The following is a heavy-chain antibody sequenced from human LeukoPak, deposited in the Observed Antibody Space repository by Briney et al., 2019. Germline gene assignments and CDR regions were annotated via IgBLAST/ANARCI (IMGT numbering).Heavy chain of an antibody. V-gene: IGHV4-39*07. CDR2: IYDSGIT. CDR3: TRSPPHDGTTHAFDI. Sequence: PSETLSLTCTLSGDSISISSFYWGWIRQPPGEGLECIGTIYDSGITYYSSSLKSRFTISVDTSSNQFSLRLTPVTDDATAVYFSTRSPPHDGTTHAFDIWGQGTMVTVSS. J-gene: IGHJ3*02. CDR1: GDSISISSFY. D-gene: IGHD5-24*01.